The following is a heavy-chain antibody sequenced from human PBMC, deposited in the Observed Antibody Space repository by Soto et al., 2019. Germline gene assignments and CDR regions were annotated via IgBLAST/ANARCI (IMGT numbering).Heavy chain of an antibody. V-gene: IGHV3-23*01. CDR1: GFTFSSYA. CDR3: ASRSSGWYFDY. CDR2: ISGSGGST. Sequence: EVQLLESGGGLVQPGGSLRLSCAASGFTFSSYAMNWVRQAPGKGLEWVSVISGSGGSTYYADSVKGRFTISRDNSKNTLYLQMNSLGAEDTAVYYCASRSSGWYFDYWGQGTLVTVSS. J-gene: IGHJ4*02. D-gene: IGHD6-19*01.